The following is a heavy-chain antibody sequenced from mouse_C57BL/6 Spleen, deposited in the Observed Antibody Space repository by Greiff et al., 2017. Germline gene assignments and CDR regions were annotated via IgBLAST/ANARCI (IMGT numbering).Heavy chain of an antibody. CDR2: INPYNGDT. CDR3: ARYDYDEGGDY. D-gene: IGHD2-4*01. V-gene: IGHV1-20*01. Sequence: VQLKQSGPELVKPGDSVKISCKASGYSFTGYFMNWVMQSHGKSLEWIGRINPYNGDTFYNQKFKGKATLTVDKSSSTAHMELRSLTSEDSAVYYCARYDYDEGGDYWGQGTTLTVSS. J-gene: IGHJ2*01. CDR1: GYSFTGYF.